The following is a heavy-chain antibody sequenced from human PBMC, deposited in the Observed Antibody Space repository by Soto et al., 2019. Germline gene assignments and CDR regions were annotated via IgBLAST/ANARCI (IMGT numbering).Heavy chain of an antibody. Sequence: QVQLQQWGAGLLKPSETLSLTCAVYGGFVSSGSYYWSWIRQPPGKVLEWIGEMSHSGGTHFNPSLKSRVTISVDTAKNQFSLKMSSVTAADTALYYCARVERGTARTVVDAFDIWGPGTMVTVSS. CDR1: GGFVSSGSYY. CDR3: ARVERGTARTVVDAFDI. V-gene: IGHV4-34*01. D-gene: IGHD2-21*02. J-gene: IGHJ3*02. CDR2: MSHSGGT.